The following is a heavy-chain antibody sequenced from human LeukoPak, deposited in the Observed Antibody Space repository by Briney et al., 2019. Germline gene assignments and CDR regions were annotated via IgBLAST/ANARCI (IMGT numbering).Heavy chain of an antibody. J-gene: IGHJ2*01. D-gene: IGHD2-21*02. CDR1: GFSFSNYW. V-gene: IGHV3-7*01. Sequence: GGSLRLSCAASGFSFSNYWMSWVRQAPGKGLEWVANIKQDGSERYYVDSVKGRFTISRDNSKNTLYLQMNSLRAEDTAVYYCATAYRYCGGDCYHDWYFDLWGRGTLVTVSS. CDR2: IKQDGSER. CDR3: ATAYRYCGGDCYHDWYFDL.